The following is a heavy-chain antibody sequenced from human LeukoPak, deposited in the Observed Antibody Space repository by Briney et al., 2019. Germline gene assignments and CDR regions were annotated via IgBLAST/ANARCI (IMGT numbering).Heavy chain of an antibody. Sequence: GGSLRLSCAASGFTVSSNYMSWVRRAPGKGLEWVSVIYSGGSTYYADSVKGRFTISRDNSKNTLYLQMNSLRAEDTAVYYCARSSYSSGFVSPEWWSRLRYYYYGMDVWGQGTTVTVSS. CDR1: GFTVSSNY. CDR2: IYSGGST. J-gene: IGHJ6*02. CDR3: ARSSYSSGFVSPEWWSRLRYYYYGMDV. V-gene: IGHV3-66*01. D-gene: IGHD6-19*01.